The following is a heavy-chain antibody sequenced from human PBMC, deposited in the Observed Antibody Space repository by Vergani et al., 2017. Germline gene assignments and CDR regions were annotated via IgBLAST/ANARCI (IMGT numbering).Heavy chain of an antibody. J-gene: IGHJ5*02. D-gene: IGHD3-10*01. CDR3: ARESNYYGSGSSNWFDP. V-gene: IGHV4-38-2*02. CDR1: GYSITSGYY. Sequence: QVQLLESGPGLLKPSETLSLTCSVSGYSITSGYYWGWIRQPPGRGLEWIGYIYYSGSTNYNPSLKSRVTISVDTSKNQFSLKLSSVTAADTAVYYCARESNYYGSGSSNWFDPWGQGTLVTVSS. CDR2: IYYSGST.